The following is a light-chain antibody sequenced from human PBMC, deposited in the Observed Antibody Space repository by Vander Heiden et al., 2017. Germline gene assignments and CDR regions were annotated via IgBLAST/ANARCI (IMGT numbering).Light chain of an antibody. CDR2: GAS. CDR1: QSVRSSY. V-gene: IGKV3-20*01. CDR3: QQYGSSPMYS. J-gene: IGKJ2*03. Sequence: ETVLTQSPGSLSLSPGARATLSCRASQSVRSSYLAWYQQKPGQSPRLLIYGASSRATGIPDRFSGSGSGTDFTLTISRLEPEDFAVYYCQQYGSSPMYSFGQGTKLEIK.